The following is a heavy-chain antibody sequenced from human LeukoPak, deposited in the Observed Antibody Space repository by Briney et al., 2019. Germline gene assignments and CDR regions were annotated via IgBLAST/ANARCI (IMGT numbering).Heavy chain of an antibody. CDR2: INNSGST. J-gene: IGHJ6*03. CDR1: GGSFSGYY. CDR3: ARLDTVVVPGAILDYYYFYMDV. Sequence: SETLSLTCAVYGGSFSGYYWSWIRQPPGKGLEWIGEINNSGSTNYNPSLKSRVTISVDTSKNQFSLKLSSVTAADTAVYYCARLDTVVVPGAILDYYYFYMDVWGKGTTVTVSS. V-gene: IGHV4-34*01. D-gene: IGHD2-2*01.